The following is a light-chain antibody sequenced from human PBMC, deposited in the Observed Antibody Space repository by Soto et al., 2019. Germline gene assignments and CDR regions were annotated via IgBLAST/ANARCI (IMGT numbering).Light chain of an antibody. J-gene: IGKJ1*01. V-gene: IGKV1-39*01. CDR3: QQSYSTPWT. CDR2: AAS. Sequence: DIQMTQSPSSVSASLGDRVTITCRASQSISSYLNWYQQKPGKAPKLLIYAASSLQSGVPSRFSGSGSGTDFTLTISSLQPEDFATYYCQQSYSTPWTFVQGTKVDI. CDR1: QSISSY.